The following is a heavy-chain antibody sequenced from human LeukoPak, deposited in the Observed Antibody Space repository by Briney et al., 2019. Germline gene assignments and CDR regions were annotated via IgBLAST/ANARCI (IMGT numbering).Heavy chain of an antibody. CDR1: GYTFTSYA. D-gene: IGHD3-9*01. CDR2: INTNTGNP. Sequence: ASVKVSCKASGYTFTSYAMNWVRQAPGQGLEWMGWINTNTGNPTYAQGFTGRFVFSLDTSVSTAYLQISSLKAEDTAVYYCARTYYDILTGYSLHPGSDYWGQGTLVTVSS. V-gene: IGHV7-4-1*02. CDR3: ARTYYDILTGYSLHPGSDY. J-gene: IGHJ4*02.